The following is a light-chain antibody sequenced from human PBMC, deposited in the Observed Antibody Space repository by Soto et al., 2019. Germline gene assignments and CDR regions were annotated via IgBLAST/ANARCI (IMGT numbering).Light chain of an antibody. J-gene: IGLJ2*01. Sequence: QSALTQPASVSGSPGQSITISCTGTSSDIGNYNLVSWYQHHPGKAPKLMIYEGSKRPSGVSNRFSGSNSGNTASLTISGLQAEDEADYYCSSYGGTLFGGGTKLTVL. CDR3: SSYGGTL. V-gene: IGLV2-23*01. CDR2: EGS. CDR1: SSDIGNYNL.